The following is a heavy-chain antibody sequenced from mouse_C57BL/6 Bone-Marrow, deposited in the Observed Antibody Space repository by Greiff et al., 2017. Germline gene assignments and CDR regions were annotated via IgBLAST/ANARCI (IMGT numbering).Heavy chain of an antibody. Sequence: QVQLQQSGPELVKPGASVKISCKASGYAFSSSWMNWVKQRPGKGLAWIGRIDPGDGDTNYNGKFKGKATLTADKSSSTAYMPLSSLTSAGSAVYFGAISGYYDGSSYPFAYWGQGTLVTVSA. J-gene: IGHJ3*01. CDR3: AISGYYDGSSYPFAY. CDR2: IDPGDGDT. D-gene: IGHD1-1*01. CDR1: GYAFSSSW. V-gene: IGHV1-82*01.